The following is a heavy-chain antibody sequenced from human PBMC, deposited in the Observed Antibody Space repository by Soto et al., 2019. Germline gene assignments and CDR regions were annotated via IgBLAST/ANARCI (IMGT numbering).Heavy chain of an antibody. J-gene: IGHJ4*02. CDR3: ARDIGAVAGTLDY. Sequence: GASVKVSCKASGYTFTSYAMHWVRQAPGQRLEWMGWINAGNGNTKYSQKFQGRVTITRDTSASTAYMELSSLRSEDTAVYYCARDIGAVAGTLDYWGQGTLVTVSS. V-gene: IGHV1-3*01. CDR2: INAGNGNT. CDR1: GYTFTSYA. D-gene: IGHD6-19*01.